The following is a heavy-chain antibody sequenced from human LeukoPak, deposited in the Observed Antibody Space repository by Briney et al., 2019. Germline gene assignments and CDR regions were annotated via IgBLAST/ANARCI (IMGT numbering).Heavy chain of an antibody. D-gene: IGHD3-10*01. V-gene: IGHV1-69*13. CDR3: ARGTYYYGSGSYSY. CDR2: IIPIFGTA. J-gene: IGHJ4*02. CDR1: GGTFSSYA. Sequence: SVKVSCKASGGTFSSYAISWVRQAPGQELEWMGGIIPIFGTANYAQKFQGRVTITADESTSTAYMELSSLRSEDTAVYYCARGTYYYGSGSYSYWGQGTLVTVSS.